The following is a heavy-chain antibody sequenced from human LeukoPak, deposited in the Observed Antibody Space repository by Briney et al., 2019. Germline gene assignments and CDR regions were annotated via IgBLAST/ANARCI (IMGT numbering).Heavy chain of an antibody. CDR2: ISAYNGNT. CDR3: ARDRAHCSCGSCYSPNWFDP. J-gene: IGHJ5*02. V-gene: IGHV1-18*01. D-gene: IGHD2-15*01. CDR1: GYTFTSYG. Sequence: ASVKVSCKASGYTFTSYGISWVRQAPGQGLEWMGWISAYNGNTNYAQKLQGRVTMTTDTSTSTAYMELRSLRSDDTAVYYCARDRAHCSCGSCYSPNWFDPWGQGTLVTVSS.